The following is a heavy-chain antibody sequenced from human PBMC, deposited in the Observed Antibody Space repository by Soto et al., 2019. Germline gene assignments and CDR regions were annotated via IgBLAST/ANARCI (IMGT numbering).Heavy chain of an antibody. J-gene: IGHJ4*02. D-gene: IGHD3-9*01. CDR2: VYYSGTT. Sequence: SETLSLTCSVSGGSVNNKTYYWSWIRQPPGKRLEWIGYVYYSGTTNYNPSLKSRVTISIDMSKNQFSLRLSSVTAADTALYYCARTTAVPNTLRARYFFDFWGQGTLVTAPQ. V-gene: IGHV4-61*01. CDR3: ARTTAVPNTLRARYFFDF. CDR1: GGSVNNKTYY.